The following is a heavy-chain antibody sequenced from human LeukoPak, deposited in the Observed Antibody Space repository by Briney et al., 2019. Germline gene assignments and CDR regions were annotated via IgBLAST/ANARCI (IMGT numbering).Heavy chain of an antibody. CDR3: GNYDSSGRRDY. CDR1: GFTFSTFA. J-gene: IGHJ4*02. CDR2: VSASGGIT. Sequence: GGSLRLSCAASGFTFSTFAMTWVRQAPGKGLEWVSTVSASGGITYYADSVKGRFTISRDNSRTTLFLQMNSLRAEDTAVYYCGNYDSSGRRDYWGQGTLVTVSS. D-gene: IGHD3-22*01. V-gene: IGHV3-23*01.